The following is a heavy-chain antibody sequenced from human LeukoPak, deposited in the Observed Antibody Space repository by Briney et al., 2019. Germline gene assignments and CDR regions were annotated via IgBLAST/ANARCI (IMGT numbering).Heavy chain of an antibody. J-gene: IGHJ4*02. Sequence: SETLSLTCAVSGGSISSGGYSWSWIRQPPGKGLEWIVYIYHSGSTYYNPSLKSRVTISVDRSKNQFSLKLSSVTAADTAVYYCARDRADSSGYRLGYWGQGTLVTVSS. CDR2: IYHSGST. CDR1: GGSISSGGYS. CDR3: ARDRADSSGYRLGY. V-gene: IGHV4-30-2*01. D-gene: IGHD3-22*01.